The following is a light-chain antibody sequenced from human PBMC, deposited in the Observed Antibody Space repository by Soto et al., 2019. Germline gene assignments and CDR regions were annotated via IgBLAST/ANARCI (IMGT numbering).Light chain of an antibody. V-gene: IGKV3D-15*01. J-gene: IGKJ5*01. Sequence: EIVLTQSPGTLSLSPGERATLSCRASQSVTTKLAWYQHKPGQAPRLLISGASSRASGVPARFSATGSETDFTLTISGLQSGDSAVYFCQQYNNWPFSFGQGTRLEIK. CDR1: QSVTTK. CDR3: QQYNNWPFS. CDR2: GAS.